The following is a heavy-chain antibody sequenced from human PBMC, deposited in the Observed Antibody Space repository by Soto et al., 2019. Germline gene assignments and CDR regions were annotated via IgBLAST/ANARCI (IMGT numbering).Heavy chain of an antibody. CDR1: GYTFTSYA. CDR2: INAGNGNT. D-gene: IGHD6-13*01. Sequence: QVQLVQSGAEVKKPGASVKVSCKASGYTFTSYAMHWVRQAPGQGLEWMGWINAGNGNTKYSQKFQGRVTITRDTSASTAYMELSSLRSEDTAVYYCARELAAAVFNWFDPWGQGTLVTVSS. V-gene: IGHV1-3*01. J-gene: IGHJ5*02. CDR3: ARELAAAVFNWFDP.